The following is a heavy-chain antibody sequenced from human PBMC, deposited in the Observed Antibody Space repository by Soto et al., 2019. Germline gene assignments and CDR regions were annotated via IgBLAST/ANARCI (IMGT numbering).Heavy chain of an antibody. CDR3: SRRYSFGSGKYGVDG. D-gene: IGHD3-10*01. J-gene: IGHJ6*02. V-gene: IGHV4-39*01. CDR1: FGSISITKNY. CDR2: ISYNGNT. Sequence: LSLTCTVSFGSISITKNYLGWIRQPPGKGLEWIGTISYNGNTYYNPSLNGRVIISADTSKNQFSLKLSSLTAADTAVYYCSRRYSFGSGKYGVDGWGQGTMVTVSS.